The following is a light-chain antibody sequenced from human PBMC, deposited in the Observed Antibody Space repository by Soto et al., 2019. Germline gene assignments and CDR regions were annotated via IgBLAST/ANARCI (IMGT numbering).Light chain of an antibody. CDR2: DAS. CDR1: QRVSRW. CDR3: QQYNSYSYT. V-gene: IGKV1-5*01. J-gene: IGKJ2*01. Sequence: DIQMTQSPSTLSASVGDRVTITCRASQRVSRWLAWYQQKPGKAPKFLIYDASSLQSGVPSRFSGSGSGSAFTLTISSRQADDVATYYCQQYNSYSYTFGQGTKLEIK.